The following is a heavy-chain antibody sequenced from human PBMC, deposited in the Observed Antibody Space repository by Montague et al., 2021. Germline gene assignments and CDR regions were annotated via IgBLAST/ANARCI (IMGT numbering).Heavy chain of an antibody. CDR3: ARVSTKLAKPGSPGWFHP. Sequence: SETLSLTCGVSGSSLGGYYWSWIRQAPGKGLEWVGEISRAGTTKYNPSLGSRATISVDTSKNQFSLHLASVTAADTAVYYCARVSTKLAKPGSPGWFHPWGRGTLVTVSS. J-gene: IGHJ5*02. D-gene: IGHD2-15*01. V-gene: IGHV4-34*01. CDR1: GSSLGGYY. CDR2: ISRAGTT.